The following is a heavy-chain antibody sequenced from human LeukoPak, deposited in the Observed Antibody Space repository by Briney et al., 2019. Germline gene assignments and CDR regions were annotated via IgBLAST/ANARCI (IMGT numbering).Heavy chain of an antibody. CDR2: ISNSGSTI. Sequence: GGSLRLSCAASAFTFSSYSMNWVRQAPGRGLEWVAYISNSGSTIYYADSVKGRFTISRDNAKNSLYLQMNSLRAEDTALYYCAKDSSKEVYYYYGMDVWGQGTTVTVSS. CDR1: AFTFSSYS. V-gene: IGHV3-48*04. J-gene: IGHJ6*02. CDR3: AKDSSKEVYYYYGMDV.